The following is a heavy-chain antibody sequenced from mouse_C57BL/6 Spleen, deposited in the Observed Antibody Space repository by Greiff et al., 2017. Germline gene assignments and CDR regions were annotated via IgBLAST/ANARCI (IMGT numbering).Heavy chain of an antibody. Sequence: QVHVKQPGAELVKPGASVKMSCKASGYTFTSYWITWVKQRPGQGLEWIGDIYPGSGSTNYNEKFKSKATLTVDTSSSTAYMQLSSLTSEDSAVYYCARRVYDYDEDWYFDVWGTGTTVTVSS. D-gene: IGHD2-4*01. J-gene: IGHJ1*03. CDR3: ARRVYDYDEDWYFDV. V-gene: IGHV1-55*01. CDR1: GYTFTSYW. CDR2: IYPGSGST.